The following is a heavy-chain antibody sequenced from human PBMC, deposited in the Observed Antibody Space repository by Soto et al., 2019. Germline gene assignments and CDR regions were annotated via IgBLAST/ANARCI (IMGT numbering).Heavy chain of an antibody. CDR2: IWYDGSNK. CDR1: GFTFSSYG. CDR3: AREFSSFQVDTAMVDNWFDP. V-gene: IGHV3-33*01. J-gene: IGHJ5*02. Sequence: QVQLVESGGGVVQPGRSLRLSCAASGFTFSSYGMHWVRQAPGKGLEWVAVIWYDGSNKYYADSVKGRFTISRDNSKNTLYLQMNSLRAEDTAVYYCAREFSSFQVDTAMVDNWFDPWGQGTLVTVSS. D-gene: IGHD5-18*01.